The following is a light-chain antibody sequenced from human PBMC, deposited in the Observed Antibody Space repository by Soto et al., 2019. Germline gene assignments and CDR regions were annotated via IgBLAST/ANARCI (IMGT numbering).Light chain of an antibody. Sequence: VLTQAPDTLSVSPGERATLSFRASQAINNNVAWYQLKDGQVPRLLIYGASTRAADVPARFSGGGSGTEFTLTISSLQSDDFATYYCQQFIDGWTFGQGTKVDIK. CDR1: QAINNN. CDR2: GAS. J-gene: IGKJ1*01. CDR3: QQFIDGWT. V-gene: IGKV3-15*01.